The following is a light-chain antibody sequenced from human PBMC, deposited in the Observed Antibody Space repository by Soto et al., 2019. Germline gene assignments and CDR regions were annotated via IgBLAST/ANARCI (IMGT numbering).Light chain of an antibody. CDR1: EDIAHY. CDR2: DAS. J-gene: IGKJ3*01. CDR3: EQSYSTPT. Sequence: DIQMNQTPSSLSEYHRKKVTLTCRASEDIAHYLAWYQQKAGKATKLLIYDASSLYSGVPSRFSGSGSGTDFTLTICSLQPEDFATYYCEQSYSTPTFGPVGNVDI. V-gene: IGKV1-39*01.